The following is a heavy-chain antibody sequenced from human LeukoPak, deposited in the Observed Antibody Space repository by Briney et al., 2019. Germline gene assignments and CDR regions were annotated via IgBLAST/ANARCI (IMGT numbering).Heavy chain of an antibody. Sequence: PGGSLRLSCAASGFSFSRYEMNWVRQAPGEGLEWVAYICTSGSIIYYADSLKGPFSTSREKAKSSLYMEMNSLRAHDTAVYYWAGDRTYSDILSWGQGTLVTAS. D-gene: IGHD3-9*01. CDR3: AGDRTYSDILS. V-gene: IGHV3-48*03. CDR1: GFSFSRYE. J-gene: IGHJ4*02. CDR2: ICTSGSII.